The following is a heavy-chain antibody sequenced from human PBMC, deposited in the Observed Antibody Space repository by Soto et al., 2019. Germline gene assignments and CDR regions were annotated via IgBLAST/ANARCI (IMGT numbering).Heavy chain of an antibody. CDR1: GFTFNTYS. CDR2: IWYDGTQK. V-gene: IGHV3-33*01. J-gene: IGHJ4*02. D-gene: IGHD4-17*01. Sequence: QVQFEEFGGGVVQPGRSLRLSCEASGFTFNTYSMHWVRQPPGKGLEWLAAIWYDGTQKYYADSVKGRFIISRDNSKKTLYLEMNSLRAEDTAVYYCARAGGTTVTGLWHFDSWGQGTLVTVSS. CDR3: ARAGGTTVTGLWHFDS.